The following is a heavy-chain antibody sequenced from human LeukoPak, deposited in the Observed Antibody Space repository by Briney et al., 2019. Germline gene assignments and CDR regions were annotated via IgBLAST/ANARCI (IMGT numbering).Heavy chain of an antibody. J-gene: IGHJ4*02. Sequence: AGGSLRLSCAASGFIFSNAWMIWVRQAPGKGLEWIGSIYHSGSTYYNPSLKSRVTISVDTSKNQFSLKLSSVTAADTAVYYCARKTGYSSSWFVFRYFDYWGQGTLVTVSS. CDR2: IYHSGST. CDR1: GFIFSNAW. D-gene: IGHD6-13*01. CDR3: ARKTGYSSSWFVFRYFDY. V-gene: IGHV4-38-2*01.